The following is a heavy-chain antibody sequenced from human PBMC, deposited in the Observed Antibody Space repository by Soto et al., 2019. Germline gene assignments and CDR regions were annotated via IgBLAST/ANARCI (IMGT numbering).Heavy chain of an antibody. CDR1: GDSVSSATYY. CDR3: ARDRGTANKPNWLDP. CDR2: IYYSGST. J-gene: IGHJ5*02. D-gene: IGHD3-10*01. V-gene: IGHV4-61*01. Sequence: SETLSLTCTVSGDSVSSATYYWSWIRQPPGKALEWIGSIYYSGSTNYNPSLRSRVIMSVDTSKNQFPLNLSSVTAADTAVYYCARDRGTANKPNWLDPWGQGTLVTVSS.